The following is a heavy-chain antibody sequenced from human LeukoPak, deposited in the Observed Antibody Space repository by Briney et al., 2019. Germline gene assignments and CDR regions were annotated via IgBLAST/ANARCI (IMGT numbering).Heavy chain of an antibody. V-gene: IGHV4-30-4*08. Sequence: PSQTLSLTCTVSGGSISSGDYYWSWIRQPPGKGLEWIGYIYYSGSTYYNPSLKSRVTISVDTSKNQFSLKLSSVTAADTAVYYCARRYVRVTTRAAAGIDYWGQGTLVTVS. CDR1: GGSISSGDYY. D-gene: IGHD6-13*01. CDR2: IYYSGST. CDR3: ARRYVRVTTRAAAGIDY. J-gene: IGHJ4*02.